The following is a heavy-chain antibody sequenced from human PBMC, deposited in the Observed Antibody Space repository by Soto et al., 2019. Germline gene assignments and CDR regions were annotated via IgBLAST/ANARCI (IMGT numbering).Heavy chain of an antibody. Sequence: SVKVSCKASGDTFGRFTINWVRQAPGQGLEWMGGIKPISDITNYAQRFQGRVAFTADASTSTVYLELSSLRSEDTAMYYCARDPSTINKLIGVWFDPWGQGTLVTVSS. CDR2: IKPISDIT. CDR1: GDTFGRFT. CDR3: ARDPSTINKLIGVWFDP. J-gene: IGHJ5*02. D-gene: IGHD4-4*01. V-gene: IGHV1-69*13.